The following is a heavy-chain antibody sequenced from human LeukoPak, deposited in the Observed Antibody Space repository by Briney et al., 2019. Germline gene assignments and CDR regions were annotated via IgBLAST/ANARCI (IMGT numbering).Heavy chain of an antibody. CDR1: GGSITSIQYY. CDR2: IYYFGST. Sequence: SETLSLTCTVSGGSITSIQYYWGWIRQPPGKGLEWIGNIYYFGSTYYNPSLRSRVTISVDTSKNQFSLKLSSVTAADTALYYCARMTCGGGTCWWFDPWGQGTLVTVSS. CDR3: ARMTCGGGTCWWFDP. V-gene: IGHV4-39*01. J-gene: IGHJ5*02. D-gene: IGHD2-15*01.